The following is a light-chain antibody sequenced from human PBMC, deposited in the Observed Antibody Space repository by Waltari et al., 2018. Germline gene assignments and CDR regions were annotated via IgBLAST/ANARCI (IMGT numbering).Light chain of an antibody. J-gene: IGKJ2*01. CDR2: AAS. CDR1: QSARNY. V-gene: IGKV1-39*01. CDR3: QQTYTIPRS. Sequence: DIQMTQSPPSLSASVGDTVTMTCRASQSARNYLTWFQQKPGEAPKLLIHAASSLGFGVPSRFSGSGSETDFTLTIAGLQREDVGTYYCQQTYTIPRSFGQGTKVE.